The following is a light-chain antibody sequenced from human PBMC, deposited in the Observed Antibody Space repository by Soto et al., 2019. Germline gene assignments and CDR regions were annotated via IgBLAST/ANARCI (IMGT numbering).Light chain of an antibody. Sequence: QSVLTQPASVSGSPGQSITISCSGTSSDVGGYDYVSWYQQHPGKAPKLIIYEVTNRPSGVSHRFSGSKSDNTASLTISGLQAEDEADYYCSSYTISSTYVFGTGTKLTVL. V-gene: IGLV2-14*01. J-gene: IGLJ1*01. CDR3: SSYTISSTYV. CDR2: EVT. CDR1: SSDVGGYDY.